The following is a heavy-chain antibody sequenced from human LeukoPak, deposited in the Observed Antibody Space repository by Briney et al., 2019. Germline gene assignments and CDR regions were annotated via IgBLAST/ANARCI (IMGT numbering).Heavy chain of an antibody. Sequence: GGSLTLSCAASGFTFSSYTMNWVRQAPGKGLEWVSSIGSSSTYIYYADSVKGRFIISRDNAKNSLFLQMNSLRAEDTAVYYCARVGRQLGQPFDYWGQGTLVTVSS. CDR3: ARVGRQLGQPFDY. V-gene: IGHV3-21*01. CDR1: GFTFSSYT. J-gene: IGHJ4*02. D-gene: IGHD6-6*01. CDR2: IGSSSTYI.